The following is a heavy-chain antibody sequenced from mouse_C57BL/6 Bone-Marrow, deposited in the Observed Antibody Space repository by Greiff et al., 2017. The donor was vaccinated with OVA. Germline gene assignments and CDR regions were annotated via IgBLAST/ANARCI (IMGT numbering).Heavy chain of an antibody. D-gene: IGHD3-2*02. CDR3: TGRTAQATPGLFAY. Sequence: EVQLQQSGAELVRPGASVKLSCTASGFNIKDDYMHWVKQRPEQGLEWIGWIDPENGDTEYASKFQGKAPIPADTSSNTAYLQLSSLTYEDTAVYYCTGRTAQATPGLFAYWGQGTLVTVSA. J-gene: IGHJ3*01. V-gene: IGHV14-4*01. CDR2: IDPENGDT. CDR1: GFNIKDDY.